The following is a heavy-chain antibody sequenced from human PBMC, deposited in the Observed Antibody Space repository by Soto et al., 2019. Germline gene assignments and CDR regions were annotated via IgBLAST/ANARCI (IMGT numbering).Heavy chain of an antibody. J-gene: IGHJ3*02. CDR3: ARYQVASDAFDI. CDR2: ISYDGSNK. CDR1: GFTFSSYA. V-gene: IGHV3-30-3*01. Sequence: VGSLRLSCAASGFTFSSYAMHWVRQAPGKGLEWVAVISYDGSNKYYADSVKGRFTISRDNSKNTLYLQMNSLRAEDTAVYYCARYQVASDAFDIWGQGTMVTVSS. D-gene: IGHD5-12*01.